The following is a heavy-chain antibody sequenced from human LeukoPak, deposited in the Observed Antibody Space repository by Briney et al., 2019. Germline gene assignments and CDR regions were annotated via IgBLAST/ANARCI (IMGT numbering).Heavy chain of an antibody. V-gene: IGHV3-21*01. D-gene: IGHD6-19*01. CDR1: GFTFSSFS. Sequence: PGGSLRLSCAASGFTFSSFSIHWVRLTPGKGLEWVSFISTTSSTHYVASVKGRFTISRDNAENSVSLLMNSLRADDTAVYYCVRDPSRLEPGYFDNWGQGVLVTVSS. CDR3: VRDPSRLEPGYFDN. CDR2: ISTTSST. J-gene: IGHJ4*01.